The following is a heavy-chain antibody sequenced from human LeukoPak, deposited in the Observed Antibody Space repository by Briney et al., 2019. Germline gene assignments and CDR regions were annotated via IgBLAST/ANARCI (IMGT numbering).Heavy chain of an antibody. Sequence: PGGSLRLSCAASGFTFSSYSMNWVRQAPGKGLEWVSSISSSSSYIYYADSVKGRFTISRDNAKNSLYLQMNSLRAEDPAVYYCARGIGDGDHVREGAFQHWGQGTLVTVSS. CDR1: GFTFSSYS. J-gene: IGHJ1*01. V-gene: IGHV3-21*01. CDR2: ISSSSSYI. CDR3: ARGIGDGDHVREGAFQH. D-gene: IGHD4-17*01.